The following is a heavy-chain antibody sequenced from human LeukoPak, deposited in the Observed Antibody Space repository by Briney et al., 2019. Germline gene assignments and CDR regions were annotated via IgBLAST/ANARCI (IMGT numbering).Heavy chain of an antibody. V-gene: IGHV3-74*01. J-gene: IGHJ1*01. CDR2: IKSDGGT. CDR1: GFTFSRYW. D-gene: IGHD3-22*01. CDR3: ARAPSEIGGYYPEYFRH. Sequence: GGSLRLSCAASGFTFSRYWMHWVHQAPGKGLVWVSRIKSDGGTNYADSVKGRFTISRDNAKNTVSLQMNSLRAEDTGVYYCARAPSEIGGYYPEYFRHWGQGTRVTVSS.